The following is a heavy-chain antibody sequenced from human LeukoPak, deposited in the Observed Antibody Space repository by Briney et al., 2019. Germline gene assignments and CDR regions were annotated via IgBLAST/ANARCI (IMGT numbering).Heavy chain of an antibody. V-gene: IGHV2-5*02. D-gene: IGHD4-17*01. Sequence: SGPTLVNPTQTLTLTCTFSGFSLIPTGVGVGWIRQPPGKTLEWLALIYWDDNKLYNPSLRSRLHITKDTSKNQVVLRLTNMDPVDTATYYCAHYGDYRFLYYFDHWGRGALVTISS. CDR1: GFSLIPTGVG. CDR3: AHYGDYRFLYYFDH. J-gene: IGHJ4*02. CDR2: IYWDDNK.